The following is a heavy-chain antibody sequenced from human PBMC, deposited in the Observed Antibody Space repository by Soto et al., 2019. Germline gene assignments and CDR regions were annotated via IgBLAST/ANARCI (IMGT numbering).Heavy chain of an antibody. CDR1: GASITSYY. CDR3: ARSSGDDFFYYGMDV. CDR2: VYARGAT. V-gene: IGHV4-59*10. Sequence: LSLTCSVSGASITSYYWSWIRQSAGEGLQWIGRVYARGATNYNPSLKSRVTISGDTSKNQFSLKLTSVTAADTAVYYCARSSGDDFFYYGMDVWGHGTTVTVSS. J-gene: IGHJ6*02. D-gene: IGHD4-17*01.